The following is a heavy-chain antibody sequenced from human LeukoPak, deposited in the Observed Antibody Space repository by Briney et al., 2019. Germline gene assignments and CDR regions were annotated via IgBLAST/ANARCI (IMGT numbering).Heavy chain of an antibody. CDR1: GFTFDDYA. CDR2: ISWNSGSI. J-gene: IGHJ4*02. V-gene: IGHV3-9*01. CDR3: AKVNEPLGGFDY. Sequence: PGGSLRLSCAASGFTFDDYAMHWVRQAPGKGLEWVSGISWNSGSIGYADSVKGRFTISRDNAKNSLYLQMNSLRAEDTALYYCAKVNEPLGGFDYWGQGTLVTVSS. D-gene: IGHD3-16*01.